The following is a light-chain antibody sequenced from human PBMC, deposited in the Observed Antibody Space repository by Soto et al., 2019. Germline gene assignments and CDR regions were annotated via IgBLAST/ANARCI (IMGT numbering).Light chain of an antibody. CDR2: GAS. Sequence: LRHCPGHGALSPIERATRRGRACQSVSSSYLAWYQQKPGQAPRLLIYGASNRATGIPATFSGRGAGTPVTPTISSLEPEESSVYYCLQRASSPPGTFGQGTKVDIK. CDR3: LQRASSPPGT. CDR1: QSVSSSY. J-gene: IGKJ1*01. V-gene: IGKV3-20*01.